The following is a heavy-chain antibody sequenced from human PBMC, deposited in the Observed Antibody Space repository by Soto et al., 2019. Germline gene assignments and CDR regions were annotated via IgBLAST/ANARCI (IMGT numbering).Heavy chain of an antibody. CDR2: IYSGGST. CDR3: ARDKAGIAAAGRPNYYYYYMDV. V-gene: IGHV3-66*01. D-gene: IGHD6-13*01. CDR1: GFTVSSNY. J-gene: IGHJ6*03. Sequence: GGSLRLSCAASGFTVSSNYMSWVRQAPGKGLEWVSVIYSGGSTYYADSVKGRFTISRDNSKNTPYLQMNSLRAEDTAVYYCARDKAGIAAAGRPNYYYYYMDVWGKGTTVTVSS.